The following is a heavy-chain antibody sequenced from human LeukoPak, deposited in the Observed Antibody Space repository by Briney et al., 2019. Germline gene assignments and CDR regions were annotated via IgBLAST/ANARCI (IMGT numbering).Heavy chain of an antibody. J-gene: IGHJ5*02. CDR1: GGSISSSSYY. CDR2: IYYSGST. V-gene: IGHV4-39*07. Sequence: ASETLSLTCTVSGGSISSSSYYWGWIRQPPGKGLEWIGSIYYSGSTYYNPSLKSRVTISVDTSKNQFSLKLSSVTAADTAVYCCARDVGATAWFDPWGQGTLVTVSS. D-gene: IGHD1-26*01. CDR3: ARDVGATAWFDP.